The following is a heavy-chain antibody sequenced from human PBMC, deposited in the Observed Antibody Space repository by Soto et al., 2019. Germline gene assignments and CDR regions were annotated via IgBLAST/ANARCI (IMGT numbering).Heavy chain of an antibody. CDR3: ARRGHDILTGYYYNWFDP. D-gene: IGHD3-9*01. V-gene: IGHV1-69*01. J-gene: IGHJ5*02. CDR2: LIPIFGTA. Sequence: QVQLVQSGAEVKKPGSSVKVSCKASGGTFSSYAISWVRQAPGQGLEWMGGLIPIFGTANYAQKFQGRVTITADESTSTAYMELSSLRSEETAVYYCARRGHDILTGYYYNWFDPWGQGTLVTVSS. CDR1: GGTFSSYA.